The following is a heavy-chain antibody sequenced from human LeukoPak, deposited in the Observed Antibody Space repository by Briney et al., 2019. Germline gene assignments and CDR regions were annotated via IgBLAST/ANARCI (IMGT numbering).Heavy chain of an antibody. J-gene: IGHJ4*02. D-gene: IGHD6-13*01. CDR3: ARWPGIAAAGDY. CDR1: GGSISSGGYY. Sequence: SETLSLTCTVSGGSISSGGYYWSWIRQHPGKGLEWIGYIYYSGSTYYNPSLKSRVTISADTSKNQFSLKLSSVTAADTAVYYCARWPGIAAAGDYWGQGTLVTVSS. CDR2: IYYSGST. V-gene: IGHV4-31*03.